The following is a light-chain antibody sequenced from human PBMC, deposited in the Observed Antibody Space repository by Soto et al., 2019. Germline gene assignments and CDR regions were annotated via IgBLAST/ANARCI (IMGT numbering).Light chain of an antibody. Sequence: QSALTQPASVSGSPGQSITISCTGTSSDVGGYNYVSWYQQHPGKAPKLMIYDVSNRPSGVSNRFSGSKSGNTASLTISGLQAEDEADYYCSSYTRSSNLHVVFGGGTKLTVL. J-gene: IGLJ2*01. V-gene: IGLV2-14*01. CDR1: SSDVGGYNY. CDR2: DVS. CDR3: SSYTRSSNLHVV.